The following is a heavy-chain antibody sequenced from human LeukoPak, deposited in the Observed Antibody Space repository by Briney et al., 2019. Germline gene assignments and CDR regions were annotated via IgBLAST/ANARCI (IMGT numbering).Heavy chain of an antibody. CDR3: AREASGNSYGYDY. J-gene: IGHJ4*02. D-gene: IGHD5-18*01. V-gene: IGHV4-31*03. CDR1: GGSFGRGDYY. Sequence: PSQTLSLTCTVSGGSFGRGDYYWSWIRQHPGKGLEWIGYIYYSGSTYYNPSLKSRVTISVDTSKNQFSLKLSSVTAADTAVYYCAREASGNSYGYDYWGQGTLVTVSS. CDR2: IYYSGST.